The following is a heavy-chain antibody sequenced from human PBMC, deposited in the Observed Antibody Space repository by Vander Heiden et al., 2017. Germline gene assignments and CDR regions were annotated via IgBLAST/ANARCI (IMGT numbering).Heavy chain of an antibody. CDR2: IRLDGSNI. CDR3: ARDLMKGAYFDY. Sequence: QVHLVESGGGVVQPGRSLRLALAASGFNFNTDAMHWIGQPPGKGLEWVAFIRLDGSNIYYADSVKGRFTISRDNSKNTLYLQMNSLRAEDTGVYYCARDLMKGAYFDYWGQGTLVTVSS. V-gene: IGHV3-33*01. J-gene: IGHJ4*02. CDR1: GFNFNTDA. D-gene: IGHD3-16*01.